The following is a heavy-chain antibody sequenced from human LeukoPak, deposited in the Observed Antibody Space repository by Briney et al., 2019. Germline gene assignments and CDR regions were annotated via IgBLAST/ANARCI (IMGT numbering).Heavy chain of an antibody. CDR3: ARFEPSGYCSSTSCYKGGYFDY. Sequence: PGGSLRLSCAASGFTFSSYWMNWARQAPGKGLEWVASINHNGNVNYYVDSVKGRFTISRDNAKNSLYLQMNSLRAEDTAVYYCARFEPSGYCSSTSCYKGGYFDYWGQGTLVTVSS. CDR1: GFTFSSYW. V-gene: IGHV3-7*03. J-gene: IGHJ4*02. D-gene: IGHD2-2*02. CDR2: INHNGNVN.